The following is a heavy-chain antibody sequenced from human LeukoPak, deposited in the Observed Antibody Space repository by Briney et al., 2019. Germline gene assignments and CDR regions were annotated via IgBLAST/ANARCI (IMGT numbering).Heavy chain of an antibody. Sequence: SETLSLTCAVYGGSFSGYYWSWIRQPPGKELEWIGTVYYSGSTAYNPSLKSRVTISVDTSKNQFSLRVTSVTAADTAVYYCARRTHDGRSHHYFDYWGQGTLVTVSP. D-gene: IGHD2-15*01. V-gene: IGHV4-34*01. CDR2: VYYSGST. CDR3: ARRTHDGRSHHYFDY. CDR1: GGSFSGYY. J-gene: IGHJ4*02.